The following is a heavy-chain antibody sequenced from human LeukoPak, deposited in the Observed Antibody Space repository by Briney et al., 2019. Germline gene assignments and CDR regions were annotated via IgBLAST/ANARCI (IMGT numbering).Heavy chain of an antibody. J-gene: IGHJ4*02. CDR1: GFTFSNYA. D-gene: IGHD3-22*01. Sequence: GRSLRLSCAASGFTFSNYAMSWVRQAPGKGPEWVSAISGSGGSTYYADSVVKGRFTISRDNSKNTLYLQMNSLRAEDTAVYYCAKCYYDSSTSGTDWWGQGTLVTVSS. CDR3: AKCYYDSSTSGTDW. V-gene: IGHV3-23*01. CDR2: ISGSGGST.